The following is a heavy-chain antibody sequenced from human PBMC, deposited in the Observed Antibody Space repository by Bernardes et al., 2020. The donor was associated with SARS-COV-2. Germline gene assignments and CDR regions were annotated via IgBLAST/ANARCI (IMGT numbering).Heavy chain of an antibody. D-gene: IGHD5-12*01. J-gene: IGHJ6*02. CDR3: ATGGFGGSAPGMDA. V-gene: IGHV3-74*01. CDR2: ITPDGSNT. Sequence: GGSLRLSCTASGFTFSTYWMHWGRQVPGKGLVWVSRITPDGSNTDYADSVKGRFTISRDNAKNTLYLQMNSLRAEDTAVYYCATGGFGGSAPGMDAWGQGTTVTVSS. CDR1: GFTFSTYW.